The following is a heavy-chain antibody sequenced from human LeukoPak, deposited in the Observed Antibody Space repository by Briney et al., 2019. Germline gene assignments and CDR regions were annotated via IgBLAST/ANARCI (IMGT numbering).Heavy chain of an antibody. V-gene: IGHV1-46*01. CDR3: TREPPGGSRGFDY. J-gene: IGHJ4*02. CDR1: GYIFTSYN. CDR2: INPGDGYV. Sequence: ASVKLSCKASGYIFTSYNVHCVRQAPGQGLEFVGRINPGDGYVHNAQVFQGRVTLTWDTSTTTVYMELSSLTSEDTAVYYCTREPPGGSRGFDYWGQGALVTVSS. D-gene: IGHD3-22*01.